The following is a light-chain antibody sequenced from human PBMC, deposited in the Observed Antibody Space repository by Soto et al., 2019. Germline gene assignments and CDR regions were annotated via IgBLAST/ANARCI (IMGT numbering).Light chain of an antibody. J-gene: IGLJ2*01. CDR2: DVS. V-gene: IGLV2-14*01. CDR3: SPYTNSITHGV. CDR1: SSDVGGYNY. Sequence: QSALTQPASVSGSPGQSITISCTGTSSDVGGYNYVSWYQQHPGKAPKLMIYDVSNRPSGVSNRFSGSKSGNTASLTISGLQAEDEADYGCSPYTNSITHGVFGGVTK.